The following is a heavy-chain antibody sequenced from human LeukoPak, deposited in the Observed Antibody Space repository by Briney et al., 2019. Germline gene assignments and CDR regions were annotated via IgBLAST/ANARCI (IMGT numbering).Heavy chain of an antibody. V-gene: IGHV1-8*01. CDR1: GYTFTIYD. CDR3: VRGRGNGRPENYFDY. Sequence: GASVTVSFTASGYTFTIYDINWVRQATGQGLEWMGWMNPNSGNTGYPQKFQGRVTMTRNTSISTAYMELSSLRSEDTAVYYCVRGRGNGRPENYFDYWGQGTLVTVSS. CDR2: MNPNSGNT. J-gene: IGHJ4*02. D-gene: IGHD2-8*01.